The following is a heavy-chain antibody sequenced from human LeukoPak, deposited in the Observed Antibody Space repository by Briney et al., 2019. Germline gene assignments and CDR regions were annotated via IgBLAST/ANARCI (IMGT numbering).Heavy chain of an antibody. CDR3: ARELYDFWSGYYTGMAGY. V-gene: IGHV1-18*01. D-gene: IGHD3-3*01. J-gene: IGHJ4*02. Sequence: ASVKVSCKASGYTFTSYGISWVRQAPGQGLEWMGWISAYNGNTNYAQKLQGRVTMTTDTSTSTAYMELRSLRSDDTAVHYCARELYDFWSGYYTGMAGYWGQGTLVTVSS. CDR1: GYTFTSYG. CDR2: ISAYNGNT.